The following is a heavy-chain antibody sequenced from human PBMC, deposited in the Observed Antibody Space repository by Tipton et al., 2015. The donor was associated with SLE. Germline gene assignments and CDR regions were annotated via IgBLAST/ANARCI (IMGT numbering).Heavy chain of an antibody. CDR3: ARHQGGFDY. Sequence: TLSLTCAVSGYSISSGYYWGWIRQPPGKGLEWIGSIYHSGSTYYNPSLKSRVTISVDTSKNHFSLKLSSVTAADTAAYYCARHQGGFDYWGQGTLVTVSS. V-gene: IGHV4-38-2*01. CDR2: IYHSGST. J-gene: IGHJ4*02. CDR1: GYSISSGYY.